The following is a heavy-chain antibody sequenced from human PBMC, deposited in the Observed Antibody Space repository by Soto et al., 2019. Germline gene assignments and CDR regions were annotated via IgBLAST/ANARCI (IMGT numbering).Heavy chain of an antibody. CDR2: ISGSGGST. CDR3: AKDYDFWSGHSHDAFDI. J-gene: IGHJ3*02. D-gene: IGHD3-3*01. Sequence: GGSLRLSCAASGFTFSSYAMSWVRQAPGKGLEWVSAISGSGGSTYYADSVKGRFTISRDNSKNTLYLQMNSLRAEDTAVYYCAKDYDFWSGHSHDAFDIWGQGTMVTVSS. CDR1: GFTFSSYA. V-gene: IGHV3-23*01.